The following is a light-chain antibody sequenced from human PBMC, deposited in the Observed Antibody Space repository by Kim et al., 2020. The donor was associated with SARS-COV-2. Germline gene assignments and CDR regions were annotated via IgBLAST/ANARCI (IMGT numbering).Light chain of an antibody. CDR3: QQRRSWPLT. CDR1: QSVSSY. Sequence: FAPGERATLSCRASQSVSSYLGWYQQKPGQAPRRLIYDASNRATGIPARFSGSGSGTDFTLTISSLEPEDFAVYYCQQRRSWPLTFGGGTKVDIK. V-gene: IGKV3-11*01. J-gene: IGKJ4*01. CDR2: DAS.